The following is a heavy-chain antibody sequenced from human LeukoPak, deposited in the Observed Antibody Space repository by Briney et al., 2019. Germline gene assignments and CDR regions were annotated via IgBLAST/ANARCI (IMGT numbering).Heavy chain of an antibody. CDR2: VYYTGST. J-gene: IGHJ4*02. D-gene: IGHD7-27*01. CDR3: ASNTGTVFDY. CDR1: GDFITAYY. Sequence: PSETLSLTCTVSGDFITAYYWSWIRQPPGKGLEWIGYVYYTGSTEYNPSLRSRVTISLEMSNHQFSLNLTSVTAADTAVYCCASNTGTVFDYWGQGALVTVSS. V-gene: IGHV4-59*01.